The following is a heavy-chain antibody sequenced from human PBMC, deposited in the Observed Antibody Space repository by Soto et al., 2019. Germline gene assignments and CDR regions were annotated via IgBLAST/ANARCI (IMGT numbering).Heavy chain of an antibody. D-gene: IGHD6-6*01. J-gene: IGHJ6*02. CDR3: AIRRSIAAPTGYYYYYGMDV. CDR1: GFTFSSYA. V-gene: IGHV3-23*01. Sequence: PGGSLRLSCAASGFTFSSYAMSWVRQAPGKGLEWVSAISGSGGSTYYADSVKGRFTISRDNSKNTLYLQMNSLRAEDTAVYYCAIRRSIAAPTGYYYYYGMDVWGQGTTVTVSS. CDR2: ISGSGGST.